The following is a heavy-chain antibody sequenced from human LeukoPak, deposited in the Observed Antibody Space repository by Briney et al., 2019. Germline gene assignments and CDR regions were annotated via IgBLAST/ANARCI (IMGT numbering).Heavy chain of an antibody. Sequence: ASVKVSCKASGYTFTGYYMHWVRQAPGQGLEWMGWINPNSGGTNYAQKFQGRVTMTRDTSISTAYMELSRLRSDGTAVYYCASGYSGYDSFFDYWGQGTLVTVSS. CDR2: INPNSGGT. V-gene: IGHV1-2*02. CDR3: ASGYSGYDSFFDY. D-gene: IGHD5-12*01. J-gene: IGHJ4*02. CDR1: GYTFTGYY.